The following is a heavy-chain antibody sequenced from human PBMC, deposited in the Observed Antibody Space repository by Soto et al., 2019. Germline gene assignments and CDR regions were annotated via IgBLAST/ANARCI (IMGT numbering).Heavy chain of an antibody. CDR1: SGSVSSRSYY. CDR2: IHNIRST. J-gene: IGHJ4*02. Sequence: SETLSLTCTVSSGSVSSRSYYWNWIRQPPGKGLEWIGYIHNIRSTNYNPSLESRVTISVDTSKNQFSLKLCSVTAADTAVYYCAARQFRRSTGPFDYWGQGILVTVSS. V-gene: IGHV4-61*01. D-gene: IGHD4-4*01. CDR3: AARQFRRSTGPFDY.